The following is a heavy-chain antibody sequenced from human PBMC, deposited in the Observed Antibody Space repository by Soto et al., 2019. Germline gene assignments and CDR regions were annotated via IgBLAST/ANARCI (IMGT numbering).Heavy chain of an antibody. CDR3: ARQITTELLFDY. CDR1: GVSVTSGGNS. D-gene: IGHD1-1*01. V-gene: IGHV4-39*01. CDR2: IDYSGST. J-gene: IGHJ4*02. Sequence: PSETLSLTCTVSGVSVTSGGNSWTWIRRPPGKGLEWIGSIDYSGSTYYNPSLKGRVTMSVDTSKNQFSLKLSSVTAADTAVFFCARQITTELLFDYWGQGTLVTVSS.